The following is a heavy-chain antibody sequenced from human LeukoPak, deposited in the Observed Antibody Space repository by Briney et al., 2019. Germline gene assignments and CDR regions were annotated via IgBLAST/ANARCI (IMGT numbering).Heavy chain of an antibody. D-gene: IGHD3-10*01. V-gene: IGHV4-4*07. Sequence: SETLSLTCTVSGGSISSYYWSWIRQPAGKGLEWIGRIYTSGSTNYNPSLKSRVTISVDTSKNQFSLNLTSVTAADTAVYYCVRDIPHYGSGTYYFDYWGHGTLVTVSS. CDR2: IYTSGST. CDR1: GGSISSYY. J-gene: IGHJ4*01. CDR3: VRDIPHYGSGTYYFDY.